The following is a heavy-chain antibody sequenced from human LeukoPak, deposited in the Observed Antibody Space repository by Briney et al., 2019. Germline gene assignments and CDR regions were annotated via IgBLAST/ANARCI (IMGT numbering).Heavy chain of an antibody. CDR3: ARVRWPGRAFDI. V-gene: IGHV4-61*02. D-gene: IGHD2-15*01. CDR2: IYTSGST. CDR1: GGSISSGSSY. J-gene: IGHJ3*02. Sequence: PSETLSLTCTVSGGSISSGSSYWSCIRQPAGKGLEWIGRIYTSGSTNYNPSLKGRVTISVDTSKNQFSLKLSSVTAADTAVYYCARVRWPGRAFDIWGQGTMVTVSS.